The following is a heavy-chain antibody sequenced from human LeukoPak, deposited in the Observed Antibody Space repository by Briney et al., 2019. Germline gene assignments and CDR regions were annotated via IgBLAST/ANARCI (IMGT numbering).Heavy chain of an antibody. J-gene: IGHJ6*02. CDR1: GFTVSSNY. CDR3: AKELTLLDYGRGYYYYGLDV. Sequence: QPGGSLRLSCAASGFTVSSNYMSWVRQAPGKGLEWVSGISASGGSTSYADSVGGRFTISRDNSRNTLYLQMNSLSADDTAVYHCAKELTLLDYGRGYYYYGLDVWGQGTTLTVSS. D-gene: IGHD4-17*01. CDR2: ISASGGST. V-gene: IGHV3-23*01.